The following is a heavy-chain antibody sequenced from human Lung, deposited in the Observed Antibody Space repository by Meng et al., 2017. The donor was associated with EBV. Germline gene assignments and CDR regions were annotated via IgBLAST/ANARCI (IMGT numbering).Heavy chain of an antibody. Sequence: HVQLPEGGARLVTPSDNLPLTGAVNGGYLRGAYWKWLRQPPGKGLEWIGEIIHGGSPSYKPSLKSRVTISIDTSKNQLSLMLSSVTAADTAVYYCARRPTGIDYWGQGTLVTVSS. CDR3: ARRPTGIDY. CDR1: GGYLRGAY. D-gene: IGHD2-8*02. V-gene: IGHV4-34*12. J-gene: IGHJ4*02. CDR2: IIHGGSP.